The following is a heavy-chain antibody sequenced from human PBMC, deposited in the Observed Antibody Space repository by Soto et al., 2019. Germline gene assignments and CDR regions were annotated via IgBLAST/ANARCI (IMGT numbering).Heavy chain of an antibody. D-gene: IGHD2-21*02. J-gene: IGHJ4*02. CDR1: GYTFTSYA. CDR2: INAGNGNT. CDR3: ARSIVVVTALDY. V-gene: IGHV1-3*01. Sequence: ASVKVSCKASGYTFTSYAMHWVRQAPGQRLEWMGWINAGNGNTKYSQKLQGRVTITRDTSASTAYMDLSSLRSEDTAVYYCARSIVVVTALDYWGQGTLVTVSS.